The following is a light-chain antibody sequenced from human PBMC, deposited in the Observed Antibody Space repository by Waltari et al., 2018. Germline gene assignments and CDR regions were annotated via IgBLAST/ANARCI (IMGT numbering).Light chain of an antibody. V-gene: IGLV2-23*02. CDR1: SSDVGNFNL. CDR2: EVS. J-gene: IGLJ1*01. CDR3: CSYAGSRTYV. Sequence: QSALTQPASVSGSPGQSITISCTGTSSDVGNFNLVSWYQQHPGKVPKLIIYEVSKRPPGVSKHFSGSKSGNTASLTIAGLRAEDEADYYCCSYAGSRTYVFGTGTKVTVL.